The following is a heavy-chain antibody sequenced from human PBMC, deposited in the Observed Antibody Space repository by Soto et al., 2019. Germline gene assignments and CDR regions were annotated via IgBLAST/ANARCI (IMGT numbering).Heavy chain of an antibody. V-gene: IGHV3-11*05. CDR3: AKVPSPTLALIFDY. Sequence: GSLRLSCATSGFPFSDYYMSWIRQAPGKGLEWLSHISPKSTYRNYADSVKGRFTISRDNSKNTLYLQMNILRAEDTAVYYCAKVPSPTLALIFDYWGQGTLVTVSS. J-gene: IGHJ4*02. CDR1: GFPFSDYY. CDR2: ISPKSTYR.